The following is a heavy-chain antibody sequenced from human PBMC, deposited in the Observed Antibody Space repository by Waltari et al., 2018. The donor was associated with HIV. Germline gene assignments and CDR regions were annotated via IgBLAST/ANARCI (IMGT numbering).Heavy chain of an antibody. J-gene: IGHJ2*01. Sequence: EVQLVESGGGLVQPGGSPRLSCAASGFTFSSYSMNWVRHAPGKGLEWVSYISSSSSTIYYADSVKGRFTISRDNAKNSLYLQMNSLRAEDTAVYYCAREREWDKLGTAYWYFDLWGRGTLVTVSS. V-gene: IGHV3-48*01. D-gene: IGHD7-27*01. CDR1: GFTFSSYS. CDR2: ISSSSSTI. CDR3: AREREWDKLGTAYWYFDL.